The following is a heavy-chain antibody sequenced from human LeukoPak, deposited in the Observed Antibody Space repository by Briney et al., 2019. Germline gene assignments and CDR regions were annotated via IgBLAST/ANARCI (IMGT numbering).Heavy chain of an antibody. CDR3: ARDSGGSSWYSDY. D-gene: IGHD6-13*01. CDR1: VYTFTGYY. J-gene: IGHJ4*02. Sequence: ASVKVSRKASVYTFTGYYMHWVRQAPGQGLEWMGWINPNSGGTNYAQKFQGRVTMTRDTTISTAYMELSRLRSDDTAVYYCARDSGGSSWYSDYWGQGTLVTVSS. V-gene: IGHV1-2*02. CDR2: INPNSGGT.